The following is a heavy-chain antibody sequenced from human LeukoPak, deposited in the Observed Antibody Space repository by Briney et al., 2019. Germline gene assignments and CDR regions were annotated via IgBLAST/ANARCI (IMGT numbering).Heavy chain of an antibody. J-gene: IGHJ4*02. CDR3: AGGGDMDYYDSSGYLVY. CDR1: GGTFSSYA. CDR2: IIPIFGTA. V-gene: IGHV1-69*01. D-gene: IGHD3-22*01. Sequence: SVKVPCKASGGTFSSYAISWVRQAPGQGLEWMGGIIPIFGTANYAQKFQGRVTITADESTSTAYMELSSLRSEDTAVYYCAGGGDMDYYDSSGYLVYWGQGTLVTVSS.